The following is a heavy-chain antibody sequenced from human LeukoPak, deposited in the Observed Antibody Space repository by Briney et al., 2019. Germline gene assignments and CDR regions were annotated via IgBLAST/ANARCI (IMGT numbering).Heavy chain of an antibody. J-gene: IGHJ4*02. Sequence: GGSLRLSXAASGFTFSSYAMSWVRQAPGKGLEWVSAMSGSGGSTYYADSVNGRFTISRDNSKNTLYLQMNSLRVEDTAVYYCAKDSSESSGYQFDYWGQGTLVTVSS. CDR1: GFTFSSYA. V-gene: IGHV3-23*01. D-gene: IGHD3-22*01. CDR2: MSGSGGST. CDR3: AKDSSESSGYQFDY.